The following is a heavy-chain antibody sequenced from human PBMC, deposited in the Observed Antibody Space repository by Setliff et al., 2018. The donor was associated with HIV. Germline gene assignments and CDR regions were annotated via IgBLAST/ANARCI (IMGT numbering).Heavy chain of an antibody. D-gene: IGHD6-19*01. CDR1: GGSISSHY. V-gene: IGHV4-4*08. CDR3: ARWVYNSAWSLDY. Sequence: PSETLSLTCTVSGGSISSHYWSWIRQPPGKGLEWIGHIYTSGSTNYNPSLKSRVTMSVGTSKNQFSLKLSSVTAADTAVYYCARWVYNSAWSLDYWGQGTLVTVSS. J-gene: IGHJ4*02. CDR2: IYTSGST.